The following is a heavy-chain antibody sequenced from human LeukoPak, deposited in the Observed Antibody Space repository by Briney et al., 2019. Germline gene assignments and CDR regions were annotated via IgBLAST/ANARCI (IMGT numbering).Heavy chain of an antibody. J-gene: IGHJ4*02. CDR1: GGSISSYY. CDR3: AKSGGYGLIDY. Sequence: SETLSLTCTVSGGSISSYYWSWIRQPPGKGLEWIGYIYYSGSTNYNPSLKSRVTISVDTSKNQFSLRLSSVTAADTAVYYCAKSGGYGLIDYWGQGTLVTVSS. CDR2: IYYSGST. D-gene: IGHD1-26*01. V-gene: IGHV4-59*08.